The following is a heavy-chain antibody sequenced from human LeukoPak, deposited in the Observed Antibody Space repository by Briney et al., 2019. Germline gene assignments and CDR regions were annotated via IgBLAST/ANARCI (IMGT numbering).Heavy chain of an antibody. CDR1: GFTFSETW. Sequence: GGSLRLSCAASGFTFSETWMSWVRQAPGKGLEWVANIRPDGSSGAYVDSVKGRFAISRDNAKSSLSLQMNTLRVEDTAVYYCWHPLIQGAVSWGQGTLATVSS. V-gene: IGHV3-7*01. CDR3: WHPLIQGAVS. D-gene: IGHD3-10*01. J-gene: IGHJ5*02. CDR2: IRPDGSSG.